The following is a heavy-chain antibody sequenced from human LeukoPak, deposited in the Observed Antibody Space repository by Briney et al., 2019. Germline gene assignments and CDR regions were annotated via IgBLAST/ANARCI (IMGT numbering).Heavy chain of an antibody. CDR3: AREGQVSSSTRGFDY. V-gene: IGHV4-31*03. CDR2: IYYSGST. J-gene: IGHJ4*02. D-gene: IGHD2-2*01. CDR1: GGSISSGGYY. Sequence: SQTLSLTCTVSGGSISSGGYYWRWIRQHPGKGLEWIGYIYYSGSTYYNPSLKSRVTISVDTSKNQFSLKLSSVTAADTAVYYCAREGQVSSSTRGFDYWGQGTLVTVSS.